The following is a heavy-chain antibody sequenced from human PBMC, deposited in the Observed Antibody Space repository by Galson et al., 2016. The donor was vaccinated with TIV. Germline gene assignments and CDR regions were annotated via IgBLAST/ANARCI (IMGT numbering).Heavy chain of an antibody. CDR2: IKTKVDGGTA. CDR1: GFIFDNAW. V-gene: IGHV3-15*01. D-gene: IGHD4-17*01. Sequence: SLRLSCAASGFIFDNAWMSWVRQAPGKGLEWVGRIKTKVDGGTADHAAPVNGRFTISRDDSKNTLYLQMNSLKTEDTATYYCATHYGDYWGYYFDYWGQGTLVTASS. J-gene: IGHJ4*02. CDR3: ATHYGDYWGYYFDY.